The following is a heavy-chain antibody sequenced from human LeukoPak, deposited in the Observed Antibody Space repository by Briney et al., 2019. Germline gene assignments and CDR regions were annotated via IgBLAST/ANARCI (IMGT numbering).Heavy chain of an antibody. D-gene: IGHD3-22*01. CDR1: GYTFTAYY. J-gene: IGHJ4*02. CDR2: INPNSGGT. CDR3: ARDYPGPSYYDSSGLDY. V-gene: IGHV1-2*02. Sequence: GASVKVSCKASGYTFTAYYMHWVRQAPGQGLEWMGWINPNSGGTNYAQKFQGRVTMTRDTSISTAYMELSRLRSDDTAVYYCARDYPGPSYYDSSGLDYWGQGTLVTVSS.